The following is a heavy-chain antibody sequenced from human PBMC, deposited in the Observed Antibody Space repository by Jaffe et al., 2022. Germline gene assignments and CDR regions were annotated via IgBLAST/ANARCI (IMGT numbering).Heavy chain of an antibody. V-gene: IGHV3-30*02. Sequence: QVQLVESGGGVVQPGGSLRLSCAASGFTFSSYGMHWVRQAPGKGLEWVAFIRYDGSNKYYADSVKGRFTISRDNSKNTLYLQMNSLRAEDTAVYYCAKDIAARTFDYWGQGTLVTVSS. CDR1: GFTFSSYG. J-gene: IGHJ4*02. CDR2: IRYDGSNK. CDR3: AKDIAARTFDY. D-gene: IGHD6-6*01.